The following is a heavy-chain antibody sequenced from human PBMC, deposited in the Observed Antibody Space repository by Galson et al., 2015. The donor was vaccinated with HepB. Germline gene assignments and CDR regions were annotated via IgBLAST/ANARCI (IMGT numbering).Heavy chain of an antibody. CDR3: ARDGLRKGDGEAFDC. CDR1: GFSFSKYA. Sequence: SLRLSCAASGFSFSKYAMHWVRQAPGKGLELVAVISHDGGDRSYADSVKGRFTISRDDSRNTLYLQVTSLRVEDTALYYCARDGLRKGDGEAFDCWGQGTLVTVSS. V-gene: IGHV3-30-3*01. D-gene: IGHD4-17*01. J-gene: IGHJ4*02. CDR2: ISHDGGDR.